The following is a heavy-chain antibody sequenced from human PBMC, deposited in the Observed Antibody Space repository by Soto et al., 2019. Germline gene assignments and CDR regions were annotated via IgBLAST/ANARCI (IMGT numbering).Heavy chain of an antibody. CDR3: ARQPTGYPNWFDA. V-gene: IGHV4-39*01. J-gene: IGHJ5*02. Sequence: QVQLQESGPGLVNASVTLSLTCTVSGGSVTSSTSSWAWVRQPPGKGLHWIGTIFYGHGTYYNPSLESRVTIYLDTSKIQFSLELTSVTAADTAVYYCARQPTGYPNWFDAWGRGILVIVSS. D-gene: IGHD3-9*01. CDR2: IFYGHGT. CDR1: GGSVTSSTSS.